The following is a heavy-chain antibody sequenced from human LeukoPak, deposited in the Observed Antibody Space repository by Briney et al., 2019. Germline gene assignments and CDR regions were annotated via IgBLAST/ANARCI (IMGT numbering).Heavy chain of an antibody. Sequence: GGSLRLSCAASGFTVSSDYMSWVRQAPGKGLEWVSAVSGGGSTHFADSVRGRFTISRDNSKNTLYLQMNSLRAEDTALYYCARSYCSGGSCYSTYFDYWGQGTLVTVSS. CDR3: ARSYCSGGSCYSTYFDY. V-gene: IGHV3-66*01. J-gene: IGHJ4*01. CDR1: GFTVSSDY. D-gene: IGHD2-15*01. CDR2: VSGGGST.